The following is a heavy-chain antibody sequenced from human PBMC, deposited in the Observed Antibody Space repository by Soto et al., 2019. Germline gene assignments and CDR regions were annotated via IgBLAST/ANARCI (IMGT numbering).Heavy chain of an antibody. CDR3: ARLEDLDY. V-gene: IGHV4-39*01. CDR2: IYYSGST. D-gene: IGHD3-3*01. CDR1: GGSISSSSYY. J-gene: IGHJ4*02. Sequence: SETLSLTCTVSGGSISSSSYYWGWIRQPPGKGLEWIGSIYYSGSTYYNPSLKSRVTISVDTSKNQFSLKLSSVTAADTAVYYCARLEDLDYWGQGTLVTVSS.